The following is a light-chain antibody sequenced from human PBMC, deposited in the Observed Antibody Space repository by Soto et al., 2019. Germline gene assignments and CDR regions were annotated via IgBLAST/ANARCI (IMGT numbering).Light chain of an antibody. J-gene: IGKJ1*01. CDR2: GAS. Sequence: EVVMTQSPATLSVSPGERVTFSCRASQSVTTNLAWYQHKPGQSPRLLISGASTGASGIPPRFSGSGSGTEFTLTIDRLQSADFAVYYCQQYNNWPPWTFGQGTKVEIK. CDR1: QSVTTN. CDR3: QQYNNWPPWT. V-gene: IGKV3-15*01.